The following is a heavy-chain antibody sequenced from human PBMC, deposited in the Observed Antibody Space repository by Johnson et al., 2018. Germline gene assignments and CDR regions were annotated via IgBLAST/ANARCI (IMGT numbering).Heavy chain of an antibody. Sequence: QVQLQQSGPGLVKPSQSLSLSCAISGDSVSSNSAAWHWIRQSPSRGLEWLGRTYSRSKWFNEYAVSMKSRITINPDKSTNQFSRQLNSVPPEDTAVYYCTSWFWGRAFDIWGHCTLVTVSS. V-gene: IGHV6-1*01. J-gene: IGHJ3*02. CDR3: TSWFWGRAFDI. D-gene: IGHD3-16*01. CDR2: TYSRSKWFN. CDR1: GDSVSSNSAA.